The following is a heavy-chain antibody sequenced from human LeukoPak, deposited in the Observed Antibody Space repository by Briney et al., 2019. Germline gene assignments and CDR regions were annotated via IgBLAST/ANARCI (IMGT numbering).Heavy chain of an antibody. V-gene: IGHV3-66*01. CDR3: ASASNKKYYFES. CDR1: GFTFSSYA. D-gene: IGHD4-11*01. Sequence: PGGSLRLSCAASGFTFSSYAMSWVRQAPGRGLEWVSIAYSGGTTYYADSVKGRFTISRDSSKNTLYLQMNSLRGEDTAVYYCASASNKKYYFESWGQGTLVTVSS. J-gene: IGHJ4*02. CDR2: AYSGGTT.